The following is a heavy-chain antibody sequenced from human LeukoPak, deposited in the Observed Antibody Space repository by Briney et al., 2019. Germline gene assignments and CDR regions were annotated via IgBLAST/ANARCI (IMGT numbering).Heavy chain of an antibody. D-gene: IGHD6-13*01. CDR3: ARIGYRSSSFDY. Sequence: PGGSLRLSCAAPGFRFTNYWMSWVRQAPGKGLEWVANIKQDGSEKDYVDSMKGRFTISRDNAKNSVYLQVSSLRAEDTAVYYCARIGYRSSSFDYWGRGTLVTVSS. CDR1: GFRFTNYW. J-gene: IGHJ4*02. CDR2: IKQDGSEK. V-gene: IGHV3-7*01.